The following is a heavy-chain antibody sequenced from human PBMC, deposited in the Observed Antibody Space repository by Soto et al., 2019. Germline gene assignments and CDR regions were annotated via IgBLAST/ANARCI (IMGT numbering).Heavy chain of an antibody. D-gene: IGHD2-2*01. Sequence: GSLRLSCAASGFTFSSYSMNLVRQAPGKGLEWVSEITGSTGTTYYADSVRGRFIISRDNSQNTLHLQMNSLRPEDTAVYYCAKDTSSSPYYMDVWGKGTTVTVSS. CDR3: AKDTSSSPYYMDV. V-gene: IGHV3-23*01. J-gene: IGHJ6*03. CDR2: ITGSTGTT. CDR1: GFTFSSYS.